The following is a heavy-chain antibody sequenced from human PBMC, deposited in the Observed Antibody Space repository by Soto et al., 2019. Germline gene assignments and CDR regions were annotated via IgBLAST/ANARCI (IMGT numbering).Heavy chain of an antibody. J-gene: IGHJ6*02. CDR3: ARGYDFWSGYSAYYYYYGMDV. V-gene: IGHV1-2*04. CDR2: INPNSGGT. D-gene: IGHD3-3*01. CDR1: GYTFTGYY. Sequence: ASVKVSCKASGYTFTGYYIHWVRQAPGQGLEWMGWINPNSGGTNYAQKFQGWVTMTRDTSISTAYMELSRLRSDDTAVYYCARGYDFWSGYSAYYYYYGMDVWGQGTTVTVSS.